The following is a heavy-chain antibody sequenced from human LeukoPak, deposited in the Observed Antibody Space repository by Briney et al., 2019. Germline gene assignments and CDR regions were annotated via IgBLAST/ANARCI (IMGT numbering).Heavy chain of an antibody. V-gene: IGHV3-21*01. CDR2: ISSSSSYI. CDR3: AREVDCSSTSCYALWFDP. J-gene: IGHJ5*02. Sequence: GGSLRLSCAASGFTFSSYSMNWVRQAPGKGLEWVSSISSSSSYIYYADSVKGLFTISRDNAKNSLYLQMNSLRAEDTAVYYCAREVDCSSTSCYALWFDPWGQGTLVTVSS. D-gene: IGHD2-2*01. CDR1: GFTFSSYS.